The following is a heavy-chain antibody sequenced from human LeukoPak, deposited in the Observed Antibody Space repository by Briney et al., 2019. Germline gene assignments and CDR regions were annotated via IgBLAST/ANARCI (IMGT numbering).Heavy chain of an antibody. J-gene: IGHJ6*02. CDR1: GGSVSSGSYY. CDR3: ARDNTYDILTEQSSGIDV. Sequence: SETLSLTCTVSGGSVSSGSYYWSWIRQPPGKGLEWIGYIYYSGSTNYNPSLKSRVTISVDTSKNQFSLRLSSVTAADTAVYFCARDNTYDILTEQSSGIDVWGQGTTVTVSS. CDR2: IYYSGST. V-gene: IGHV4-61*01. D-gene: IGHD3-9*01.